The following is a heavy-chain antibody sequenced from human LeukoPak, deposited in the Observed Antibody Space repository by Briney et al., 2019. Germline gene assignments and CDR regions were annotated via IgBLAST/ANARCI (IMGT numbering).Heavy chain of an antibody. CDR2: IYTSGST. Sequence: SETLSLTCTGSGGSISSYYWSWIRQPAGKGLEWIGRIYTSGSTNYNHSLKSRVNMSVDTSKNQFSLKLNSVTAADTAVYYCARDSYYYDSSGYSSITPDSWGQGTLVTVSS. CDR3: ARDSYYYDSSGYSSITPDS. V-gene: IGHV4-4*07. CDR1: GGSISSYY. D-gene: IGHD3-22*01. J-gene: IGHJ5*01.